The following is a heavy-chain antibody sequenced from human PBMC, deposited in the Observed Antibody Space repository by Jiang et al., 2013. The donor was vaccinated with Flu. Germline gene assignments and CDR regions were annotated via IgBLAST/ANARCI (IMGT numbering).Heavy chain of an antibody. CDR1: GGSISSYY. J-gene: IGHJ5*02. D-gene: IGHD5-18*01. CDR3: ARDGADTAMDLSWFDP. V-gene: IGHV4-59*01. CDR2: IYYSGST. Sequence: GPGLVKPSETLSLTCTVSGGSISSYYWSWIRQPPGKGLEWIGYIYYSGSTNYNPSLKSRVTISVDTSKNQFSLKLSSVTAADTAVYYCARDGADTAMDLSWFDPGAREPWSPSP.